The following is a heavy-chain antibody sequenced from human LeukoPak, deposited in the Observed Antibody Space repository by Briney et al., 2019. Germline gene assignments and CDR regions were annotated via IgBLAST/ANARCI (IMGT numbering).Heavy chain of an antibody. D-gene: IGHD2-15*01. V-gene: IGHV4-34*01. CDR2: INHSGST. CDR1: GGSFSGYY. CDR3: ARGVDCSGGSCQTTYYFDY. Sequence: SETLSLTCAVYGGSFSGYYWSWIRQPPGKGLEWIGEINHSGSTNYNPSLKSRVTISVDTSKNQFSLKLSSVTAADTAVYYCARGVDCSGGSCQTTYYFDYWGQGTLVTVSS. J-gene: IGHJ4*02.